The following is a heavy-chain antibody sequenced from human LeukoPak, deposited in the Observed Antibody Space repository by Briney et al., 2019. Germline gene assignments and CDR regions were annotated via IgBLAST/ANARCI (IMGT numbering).Heavy chain of an antibody. CDR3: AGTVWFGERRPFDY. Sequence: SETLSLTCAVYGGSFSGYYWSWIRQPPGKGLEWIGEINHSGSTNYNPSLTRRVTISVDTSKNQFSLKLSSVTAADTAVYYCAGTVWFGERRPFDYWGQGTLVTVSS. D-gene: IGHD3-10*01. CDR1: GGSFSGYY. J-gene: IGHJ4*02. CDR2: INHSGST. V-gene: IGHV4-34*01.